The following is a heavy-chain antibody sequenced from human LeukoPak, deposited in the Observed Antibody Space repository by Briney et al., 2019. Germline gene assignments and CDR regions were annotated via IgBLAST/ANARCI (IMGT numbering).Heavy chain of an antibody. V-gene: IGHV3-30*02. Sequence: GGSLRLSCVASGFTFSSYGMHWVRQAPGKGLEWVAFIRHDGSNINYADSVKGRFTISRDKSRNTLHLQMNSLRVEDTAVYYCAKGAITSSITCYFDYWGQGTLVTVSS. CDR1: GFTFSSYG. J-gene: IGHJ4*02. CDR2: IRHDGSNI. D-gene: IGHD1-14*01. CDR3: AKGAITSSITCYFDY.